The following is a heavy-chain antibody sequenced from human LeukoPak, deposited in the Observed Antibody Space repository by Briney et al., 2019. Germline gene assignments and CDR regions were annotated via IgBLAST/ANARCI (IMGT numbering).Heavy chain of an antibody. Sequence: PGGSLRLSCAASGFSFVSYAMSWVRQAPGRGLGWVSGISGSGGGTCYADSVKGRFTISRDNSKNTLYLQMNSLRAEDTAVYYCAKDFGYGGNSPYSDYWGQGTLVTVSS. CDR1: GFSFVSYA. V-gene: IGHV3-23*01. CDR3: AKDFGYGGNSPYSDY. CDR2: ISGSGGGT. D-gene: IGHD4-23*01. J-gene: IGHJ4*02.